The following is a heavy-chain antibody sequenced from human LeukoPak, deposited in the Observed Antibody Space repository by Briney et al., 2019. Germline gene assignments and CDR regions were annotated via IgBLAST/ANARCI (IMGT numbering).Heavy chain of an antibody. D-gene: IGHD5-24*01. Sequence: GGSLRLSCAASGFTFSNAWMTWVRQAPGKGLEWVGRIKSETDGGTTDYAAPVKGRFTVSRDDSKNTLYLQMNSLKTEDTAVYYCAAGGWLQTDWGQGTLVTVSS. J-gene: IGHJ4*02. V-gene: IGHV3-15*01. CDR1: GFTFSNAW. CDR2: IKSETDGGTT. CDR3: AAGGWLQTD.